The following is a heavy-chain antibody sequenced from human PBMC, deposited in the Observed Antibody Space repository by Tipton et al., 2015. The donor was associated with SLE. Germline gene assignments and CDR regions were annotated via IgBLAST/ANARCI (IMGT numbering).Heavy chain of an antibody. CDR1: GGSISRYH. D-gene: IGHD4-17*01. V-gene: IGHV4-59*01. J-gene: IGHJ4*02. CDR2: IEYSGNT. CDR3: AIGAYGEGGY. Sequence: TLSLTCTVSGGSISRYHWSWIRQSPGKGLEWIGYIEYSGNTNYNPSLKSRVTMSVDTSKNQISLKLSSVTAADTAVYYCAIGAYGEGGYWGQGLQVTVSS.